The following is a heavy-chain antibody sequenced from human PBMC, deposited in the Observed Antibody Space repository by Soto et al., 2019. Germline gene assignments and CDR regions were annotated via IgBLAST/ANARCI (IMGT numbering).Heavy chain of an antibody. CDR3: AIDMNTGVVDFDN. Sequence: QVLLVQSGAEVKRPGSSVKVSCKVSGGTFSTYTISWVRQAPGQGLEGMGRIIPMFGLPNHAQKFQGRVTITADKSTHTSYLEMTGLTSEDTAVYYCAIDMNTGVVDFDNWGQGTLVTVSS. V-gene: IGHV1-69*02. CDR2: IIPMFGLP. CDR1: GGTFSTYT. J-gene: IGHJ4*02. D-gene: IGHD3-3*01.